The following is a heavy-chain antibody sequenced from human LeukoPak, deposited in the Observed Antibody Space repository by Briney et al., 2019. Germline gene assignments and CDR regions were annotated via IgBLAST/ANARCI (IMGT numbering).Heavy chain of an antibody. V-gene: IGHV1-8*01. CDR2: MNPNSGNT. Sequence: GASVKVSCKASGYTFTSYDINWVRQATGQGLEWMGWMNPNSGNTGYAQKFQGRVTMTRNTSISTAYMELSSLRSEDTAVYYCATSPGYSGYDLMGYYYYYMDVWGKGTTVTVSS. J-gene: IGHJ6*03. CDR1: GYTFTSYD. D-gene: IGHD5-12*01. CDR3: ATSPGYSGYDLMGYYYYYMDV.